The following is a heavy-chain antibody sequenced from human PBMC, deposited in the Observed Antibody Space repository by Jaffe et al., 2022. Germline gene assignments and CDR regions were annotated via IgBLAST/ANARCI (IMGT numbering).Heavy chain of an antibody. Sequence: EVQLVESGGGLVQPGRSLRLSCAASGFTFDDYAMHWVRQAPGKGLEWVSGISWNSGSIGYADSVKGRFTISRDNAKNSLYLQMNSLRAEDTALYYCAKALGPIAVAAPPWRWGQGTLVTVSS. CDR2: ISWNSGSI. J-gene: IGHJ4*02. D-gene: IGHD6-19*01. V-gene: IGHV3-9*01. CDR1: GFTFDDYA. CDR3: AKALGPIAVAAPPWR.